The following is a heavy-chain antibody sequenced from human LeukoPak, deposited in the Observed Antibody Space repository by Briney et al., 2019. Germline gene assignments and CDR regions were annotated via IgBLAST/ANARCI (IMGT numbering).Heavy chain of an antibody. CDR2: IYYSGST. J-gene: IGHJ4*02. V-gene: IGHV4-39*01. Sequence: SETLSLTCTVSGGSISRSSYYWGWIRQPPGKGLEWIGSIYYSGSTYYNPSLKSRVTISVDTSKNQFSLKLSSVTAADTAVYYCARHFVAVAPFFDYWGQGTLVTVSS. D-gene: IGHD6-19*01. CDR1: GGSISRSSYY. CDR3: ARHFVAVAPFFDY.